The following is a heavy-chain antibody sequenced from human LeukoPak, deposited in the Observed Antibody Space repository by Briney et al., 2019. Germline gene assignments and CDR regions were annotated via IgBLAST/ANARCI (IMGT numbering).Heavy chain of an antibody. D-gene: IGHD2-2*01. CDR2: IYYSGST. CDR1: GGSISSGDYY. V-gene: IGHV4-30-4*01. CDR3: AQYCSSTSCYGDAFDI. J-gene: IGHJ3*02. Sequence: SQTLSLTCTVSGGSISSGDYYWSWIRQPPGKGLEWIGYIYYSGSTYHNPSLKSRVTISVDTSKNQFSLKLSSVTAADTAVYYCAQYCSSTSCYGDAFDIWGQGTMVTVSS.